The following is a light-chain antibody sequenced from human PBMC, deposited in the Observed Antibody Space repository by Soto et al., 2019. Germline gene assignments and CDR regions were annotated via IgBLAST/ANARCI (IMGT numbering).Light chain of an antibody. V-gene: IGLV2-14*01. Sequence: QSALTQPASVSGSPGQSITISCTGTSSDVGGYNHVSWYQHSPGKAPKLILFAVSDRPSGVSHRFSGSKSGNTASLTISGRQAEDEAEYSCCSYTSLSTVVFGGGTKLTVL. J-gene: IGLJ2*01. CDR3: CSYTSLSTVV. CDR2: AVS. CDR1: SSDVGGYNH.